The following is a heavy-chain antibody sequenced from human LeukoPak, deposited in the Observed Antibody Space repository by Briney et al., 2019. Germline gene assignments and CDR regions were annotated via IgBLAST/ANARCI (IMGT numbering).Heavy chain of an antibody. J-gene: IGHJ5*02. D-gene: IGHD4-17*01. CDR2: ISAYNGNT. CDR1: GYTFTSYG. CDR3: ARDGSGYGDYDDDWFDP. Sequence: EASVKVSCKASGYTFTSYGISWVRQAPGQGLEWMGWISAYNGNTNYAQKLQGRVTMTTDTSTSTAYMELRSLRSDDTAVYYCARDGSGYGDYDDDWFDPWGQGTLVTVSS. V-gene: IGHV1-18*01.